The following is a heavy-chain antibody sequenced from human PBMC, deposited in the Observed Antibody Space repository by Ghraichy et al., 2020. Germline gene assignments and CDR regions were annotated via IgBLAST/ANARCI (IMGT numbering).Heavy chain of an antibody. CDR3: ARSGARVVTALPEF. V-gene: IGHV3-7*01. CDR1: GFIFTTYY. Sequence: GGSLRLSCGASGFIFTTYYMTWVRQAPGKGLEWLANINQDGSEAYYVDSVKGRFTISRDNAKNSLYRQMNSLRATDSAVDYCARSGARVVTALPEFWGQGTLVTVSA. D-gene: IGHD2-21*02. J-gene: IGHJ4*02. CDR2: INQDGSEA.